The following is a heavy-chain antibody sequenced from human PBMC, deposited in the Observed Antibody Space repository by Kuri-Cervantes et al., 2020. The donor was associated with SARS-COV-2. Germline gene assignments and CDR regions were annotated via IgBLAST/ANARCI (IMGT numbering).Heavy chain of an antibody. Sequence: SETLSLTCTVSGGSLGSGDYYWTWIRQPAGKGLEWIGRIYTSGSTNYNPSLKSRVTMSVDTSKNQFSLKLSSVTAADTAVYYCARQGTAPFDYWGQGTLVTVSS. D-gene: IGHD1-7*01. CDR3: ARQGTAPFDY. CDR2: IYTSGST. CDR1: GGSLGSGDYY. V-gene: IGHV4-61*02. J-gene: IGHJ4*02.